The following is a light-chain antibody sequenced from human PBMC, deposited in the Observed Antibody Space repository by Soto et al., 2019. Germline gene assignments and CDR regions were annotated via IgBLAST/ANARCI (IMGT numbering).Light chain of an antibody. CDR3: QPHQNSPRT. CDR2: DTS. V-gene: IGKV3-20*01. Sequence: EIVLTQSPGTLSLSPGERATLSCRASQSVSISYLAWYQQRPGQAPRLLIYDTSKRATGIPDRFSGSGSGTDFTLTISRLEPEDFGVYYRQPHQNSPRTFGQGTKVDIK. J-gene: IGKJ1*01. CDR1: QSVSISY.